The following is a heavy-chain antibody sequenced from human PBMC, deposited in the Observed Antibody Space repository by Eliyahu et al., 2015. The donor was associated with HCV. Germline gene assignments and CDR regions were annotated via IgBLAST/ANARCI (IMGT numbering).Heavy chain of an antibody. D-gene: IGHD4-17*01. J-gene: IGHJ6*02. Sequence: EVQLLESGGGLVQPGGSLRLSCAASXXTFSSYAMXXVRQAPGKGLEWXSXISGSGGSTYYADXVKGRFTLSRDNSKNTLYVQMNSLRADDTAVYYCAKDQRDYGDYERRNYYYYYGMDVWGQGTTVTVS. CDR3: AKDQRDYGDYERRNYYYYYGMDV. CDR2: ISGSGGST. CDR1: XXTFSSYA. V-gene: IGHV3-23*01.